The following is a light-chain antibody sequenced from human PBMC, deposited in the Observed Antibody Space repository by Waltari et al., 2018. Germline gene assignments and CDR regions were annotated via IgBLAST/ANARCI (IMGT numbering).Light chain of an antibody. CDR1: QGASHP. CDR2: NAI. J-gene: IGKJ4*02. V-gene: IGKV3-11*01. Sequence: EIILTQSPATLSLSPGDRATLSCRASQGASHPLSWYQPTPGQAPRPLIYNAITRATGPPARFSGSGSGTDFTLTIGSLEPEDSAVYFCLQRNNWPPTFGGGTTVEIK. CDR3: LQRNNWPPT.